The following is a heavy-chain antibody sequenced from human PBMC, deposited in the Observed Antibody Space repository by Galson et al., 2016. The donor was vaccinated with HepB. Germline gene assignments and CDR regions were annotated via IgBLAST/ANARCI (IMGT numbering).Heavy chain of an antibody. CDR3: LADTYAFDL. V-gene: IGHV3-7*01. Sequence: SLRLSCAASGFTLTDLWMNWVRQAPGKGLEWVANIHPDGSQKNYIDSVKGRFTISRDNAKRSLFLQMSSLRAEETALYYCLADTYAFDLWGQGTTVTVSS. J-gene: IGHJ3*01. CDR1: GFTLTDLW. D-gene: IGHD2-15*01. CDR2: IHPDGSQK.